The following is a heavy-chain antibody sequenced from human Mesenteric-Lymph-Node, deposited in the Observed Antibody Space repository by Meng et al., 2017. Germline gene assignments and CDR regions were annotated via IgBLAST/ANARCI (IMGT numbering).Heavy chain of an antibody. CDR1: GGSFSGYY. Sequence: QVHLQQWGAGLLKPSETLSLTCAVYGGSFSGYYWSWIRQPPGKGLEWIGEINHSGSTNYNPSLKSRVTISVDTSKNQFSLKLSSVTAADTAVYYCARLGSSGLGRDYWGQGTLVTVSS. V-gene: IGHV4-34*01. CDR2: INHSGST. D-gene: IGHD3-10*01. CDR3: ARLGSSGLGRDY. J-gene: IGHJ4*02.